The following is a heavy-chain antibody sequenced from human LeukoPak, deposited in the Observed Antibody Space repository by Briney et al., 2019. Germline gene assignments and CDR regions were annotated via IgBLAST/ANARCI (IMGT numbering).Heavy chain of an antibody. CDR3: ARVTMVRGVIPIGY. CDR2: INPNSGGT. V-gene: IGHV1-2*02. Sequence: ASVRVSCKASGYTFTGYYMHWVRQAPGQGLEWMGWINPNSGGTNYAQKFQGRVTMTRDTSISTAYMELSRLRSDDTAVYYCARVTMVRGVIPIGYWGQGTLVTVSS. CDR1: GYTFTGYY. D-gene: IGHD3-10*01. J-gene: IGHJ4*02.